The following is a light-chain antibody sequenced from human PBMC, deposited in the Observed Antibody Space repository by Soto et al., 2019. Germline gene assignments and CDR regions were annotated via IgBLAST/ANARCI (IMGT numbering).Light chain of an antibody. V-gene: IGLV2-18*01. Sequence: QSALTQPPSVSGSPGPSVTIYCTGTSSDVGSYNRLSWYQQPPGTAPKLIMYEVNTRPSGVPDRFSGSKSGSTASLTISGLQAEDEADYYCSLYISGSTYVFGTGTKLTVL. J-gene: IGLJ1*01. CDR1: SSDVGSYNR. CDR2: EVN. CDR3: SLYISGSTYV.